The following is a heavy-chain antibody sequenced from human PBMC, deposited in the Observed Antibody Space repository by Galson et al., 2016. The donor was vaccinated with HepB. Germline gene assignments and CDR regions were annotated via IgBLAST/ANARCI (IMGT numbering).Heavy chain of an antibody. CDR1: GYTFSDYY. D-gene: IGHD3-10*01. J-gene: IGHJ4*02. Sequence: QSGAEVKKPGESLRTSCKAFGYTFSDYYIHWVRQAPGQGLEWMGWINPDSGDTKYAPKFQAWVTMTRDTSISTAYMELNRLTSDDTAVYFCPRATRTRFAPSSSWVGESPFDYWGQGTLVTVSS. CDR2: INPDSGDT. V-gene: IGHV1-2*04. CDR3: PRATRTRFAPSSSWVGESPFDY.